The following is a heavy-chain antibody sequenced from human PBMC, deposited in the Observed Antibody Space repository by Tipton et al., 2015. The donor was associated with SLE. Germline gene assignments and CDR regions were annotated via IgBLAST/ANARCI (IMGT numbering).Heavy chain of an antibody. Sequence: TLSLTCAVYGGSFSGYYWSWTRQPPGKGLEWIGEINHSGSTNYNPSLKSRVTISVDTSKNQFSLKRSPVTAPDTAVYYCARGGGRWLQSPSHYWGKGTLVNATS. CDR3: ARGGGRWLQSPSHY. V-gene: IGHV4-34*01. J-gene: IGHJ4*02. CDR1: GGSFSGYY. D-gene: IGHD5-24*01. CDR2: INHSGST.